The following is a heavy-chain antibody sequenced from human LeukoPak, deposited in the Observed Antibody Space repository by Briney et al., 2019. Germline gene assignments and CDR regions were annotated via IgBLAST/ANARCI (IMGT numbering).Heavy chain of an antibody. CDR3: ARGTYDILTGYPFDY. CDR2: IYHSGST. CDR1: GGSISSSSYY. D-gene: IGHD3-9*01. Sequence: PSETLSLTCTVSGGSISSSSYYWGWIRQPPGKGLEWIGEIYHSGSTNYNPSLKSRVTISVDKSKNQFSLKLSSVTAADTAVYYCARGTYDILTGYPFDYWGQGTLVTVSS. J-gene: IGHJ4*02. V-gene: IGHV4-39*07.